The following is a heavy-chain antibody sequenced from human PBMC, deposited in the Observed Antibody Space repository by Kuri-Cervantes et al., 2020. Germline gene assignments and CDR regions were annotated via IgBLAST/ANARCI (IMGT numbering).Heavy chain of an antibody. D-gene: IGHD2-15*01. Sequence: GSLRLSCAVYGGSFSGYYWSWIRQPPGKGLEWIGEINHSGSTNYNPSLKSRVTISVDTSKNQFSLKLSSVTAADTAVYYCARGSSSGGSPGYYYYYYMDVWGKGTTVTVSS. CDR1: GGSFSGYY. CDR2: INHSGST. J-gene: IGHJ6*03. CDR3: ARGSSSGGSPGYYYYYYMDV. V-gene: IGHV4-34*01.